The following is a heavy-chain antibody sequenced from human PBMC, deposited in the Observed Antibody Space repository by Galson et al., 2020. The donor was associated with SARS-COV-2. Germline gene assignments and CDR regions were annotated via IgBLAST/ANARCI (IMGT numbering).Heavy chain of an antibody. CDR1: GFTFSSYG. V-gene: IGHV3-30*18. D-gene: IGHD5-12*01. CDR2: ISYDGSNK. Sequence: GESLKISCAASGFTFSSYGMHWVRQAPGKGLEWVAVISYDGSNKYYADSVKGRFTISRDNSKNTLYLQMNSLRAEDTAVYYCAKDGLGEMATIPYAFDIWGQGTMVTVSS. J-gene: IGHJ3*02. CDR3: AKDGLGEMATIPYAFDI.